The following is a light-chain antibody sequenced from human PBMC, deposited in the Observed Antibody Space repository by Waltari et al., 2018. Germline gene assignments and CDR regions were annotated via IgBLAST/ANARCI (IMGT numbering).Light chain of an antibody. CDR1: PSNIGNNY. Sequence: QFVLTQPPSVSAAPGQKVTISCSGSPSNIGNNYISWYQQLPGTAPKLLIYDNDNRPSGIPDRFSGSKSGTSATLGITGLQTGDEADYYCAAWDTSLDGYVFGTGTKVTVL. CDR2: DND. CDR3: AAWDTSLDGYV. V-gene: IGLV1-51*01. J-gene: IGLJ1*01.